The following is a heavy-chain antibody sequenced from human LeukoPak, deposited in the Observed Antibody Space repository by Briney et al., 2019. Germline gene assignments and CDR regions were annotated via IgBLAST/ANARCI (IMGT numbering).Heavy chain of an antibody. J-gene: IGHJ3*02. CDR3: ARPGIAVADDAFDI. Sequence: GGSLRLSCAASGFTFSSYAMSWVRQAPGKGLEWVSSISSSSSYIYYADSVKGRFTISRDNAKNSLYLQMNSLRAEDTAVYYCARPGIAVADDAFDIWGQGTMVTVSS. D-gene: IGHD6-19*01. CDR1: GFTFSSYA. CDR2: ISSSSSYI. V-gene: IGHV3-21*01.